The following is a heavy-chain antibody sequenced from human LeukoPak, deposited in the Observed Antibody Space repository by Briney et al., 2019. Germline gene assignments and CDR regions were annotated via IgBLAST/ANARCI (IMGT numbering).Heavy chain of an antibody. J-gene: IGHJ6*02. Sequence: PSETPSLTCSVSGGSINNHYWSWIRQPPGRGLEWIGFVSHSGSTNYNPSFKSRVTISVDTSDNQFSLRVNSVTAADTAVYYCARLSRIAAAGAYDYHSLDVWGQGTTVTVSS. CDR3: ARLSRIAAAGAYDYHSLDV. CDR1: GGSINNHY. V-gene: IGHV4-59*11. CDR2: VSHSGST. D-gene: IGHD6-13*01.